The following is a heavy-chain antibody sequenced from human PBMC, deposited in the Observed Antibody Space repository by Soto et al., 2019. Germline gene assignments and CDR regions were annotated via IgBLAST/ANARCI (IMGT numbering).Heavy chain of an antibody. V-gene: IGHV1-46*01. CDR2: INPSGGST. CDR3: ARNDKSGLDY. J-gene: IGHJ4*02. Sequence: QVQLVQSGAEVKKPGASMQVSCKASAYSFTTYYIHWVRQAPGQGLEWMGFINPSGGSTSYAQKFQGRVTMTRDTATSTVYMELRSLRPEDTAVYYCARNDKSGLDYWGQGTLVTVSS. CDR1: AYSFTTYY. D-gene: IGHD1-1*01.